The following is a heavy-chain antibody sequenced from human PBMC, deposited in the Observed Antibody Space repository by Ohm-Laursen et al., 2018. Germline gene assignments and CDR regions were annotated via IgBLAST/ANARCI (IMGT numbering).Heavy chain of an antibody. D-gene: IGHD4-17*01. J-gene: IGHJ4*02. Sequence: SLRLSCTASGFTFSSYWMSWVRQAPGKGLEWVAVISSDGSDKYYADSVKGRFTISRDNSKNTLYLQMNSLRDEDTAVYYCAKDRSPTVTIDYWGQGTMVTVSS. CDR1: GFTFSSYW. CDR2: ISSDGSDK. V-gene: IGHV3-30*18. CDR3: AKDRSPTVTIDY.